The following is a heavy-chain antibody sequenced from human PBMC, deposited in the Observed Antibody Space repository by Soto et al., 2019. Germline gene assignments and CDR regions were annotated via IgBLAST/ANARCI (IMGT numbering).Heavy chain of an antibody. D-gene: IGHD4-17*01. J-gene: IGHJ4*02. Sequence: GGSLRLSCAASGFSFNYYSMNWVRQAPGKGLEWLSYIKGTGSLIYYADSVKGRFTISRDNAKNSLFLQMNSLRAEDTGVYYCARVGYGDPGSFDYWGQGTLVTVSS. CDR1: GFSFNYYS. CDR2: IKGTGSLI. V-gene: IGHV3-48*01. CDR3: ARVGYGDPGSFDY.